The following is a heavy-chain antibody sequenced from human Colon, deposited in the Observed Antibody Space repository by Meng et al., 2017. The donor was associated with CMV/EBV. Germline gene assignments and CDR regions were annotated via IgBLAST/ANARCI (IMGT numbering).Heavy chain of an antibody. CDR2: ITHSGANK. CDR3: ARDISLWFGELTKYGMDV. V-gene: IGHV3-11*01. D-gene: IGHD3-10*01. J-gene: IGHJ6*02. Sequence: GESLKISCAASGFIFGDYYMGWIRQAPGKGLEWVSYITHSGANKFYADSVQGRFIISRDNADNSMYLQMNDLRAEDSAVYYCARDISLWFGELTKYGMDVWGQGTPVTVSS. CDR1: GFIFGDYY.